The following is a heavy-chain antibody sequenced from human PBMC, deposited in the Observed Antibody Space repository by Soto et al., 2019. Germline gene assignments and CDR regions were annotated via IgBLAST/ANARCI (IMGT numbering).Heavy chain of an antibody. J-gene: IGHJ5*02. CDR2: IYYSGST. CDR3: AKTTLICSGGSCYVNWFDP. V-gene: IGHV4-59*08. CDR1: GGSISSYY. Sequence: ASETLSLTCTVSGGSISSYYWSWIRQPPGKGLEWIGYIYYSGSTNYNPSLKSRVTISVDTSKNQFSLKLSSVTAADTAVYYCAKTTLICSGGSCYVNWFDPWGQGTLVTVSS. D-gene: IGHD2-15*01.